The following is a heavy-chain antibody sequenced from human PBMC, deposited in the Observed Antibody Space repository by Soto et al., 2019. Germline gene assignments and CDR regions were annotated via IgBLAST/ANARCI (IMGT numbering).Heavy chain of an antibody. CDR3: ARDGVQQLVSYYYDGMDV. V-gene: IGHV1-18*01. J-gene: IGHJ6*02. CDR2: ISAYNGNT. CDR1: GYTFTSYG. Sequence: ASVKVSCKASGYTFTSYGISWVRQAPGQGLEWMGWISAYNGNTNYAQKLQGRVTMTTEKSTSTAYMELRSLRSDDTDVYYCARDGVQQLVSYYYDGMDVWGQGTTVTVSS. D-gene: IGHD6-13*01.